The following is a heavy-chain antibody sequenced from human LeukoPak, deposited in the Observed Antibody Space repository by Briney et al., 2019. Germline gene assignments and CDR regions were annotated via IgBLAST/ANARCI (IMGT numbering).Heavy chain of an antibody. V-gene: IGHV1-18*01. CDR1: GYTFTSYG. CDR2: ISAYNGNI. Sequence: ASVKVSCKASGYTFTSYGISWVRQAPGQGLEWMGWISAYNGNINYAQKLQGRVTMTTDTSTSTAYMELRSLRSDDTAVYYCARDPAYYYGSGSYQDYWGQGTLVTVSS. CDR3: ARDPAYYYGSGSYQDY. J-gene: IGHJ4*02. D-gene: IGHD3-10*01.